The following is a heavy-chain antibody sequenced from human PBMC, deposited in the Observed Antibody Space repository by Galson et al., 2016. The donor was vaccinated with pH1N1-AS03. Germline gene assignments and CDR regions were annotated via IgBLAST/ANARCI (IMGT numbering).Heavy chain of an antibody. V-gene: IGHV1-69*02. CDR1: GGSFFSHT. J-gene: IGHJ5*01. D-gene: IGHD4-17*01. CDR3: ARHENGETPGKWFDS. Sequence: SVKVSCKASGGSFFSHTVYWVRQAPGQGLEWMGRIVPILGMTNYAQKFQGRATIAVDRPTGTAYMELTSLRSEDTAVYYCARHENGETPGKWFDSWGQGTLVTVSS. CDR2: IVPILGMT.